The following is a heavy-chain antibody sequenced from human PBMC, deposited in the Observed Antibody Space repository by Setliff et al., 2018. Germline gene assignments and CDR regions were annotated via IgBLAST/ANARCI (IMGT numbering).Heavy chain of an antibody. CDR2: INHSGST. CDR1: GGSFSGYY. D-gene: IGHD3-16*01. V-gene: IGHV4-34*01. Sequence: SETLSLTCAVYGGSFSGYYWSWIRQPPGKGLEWIGEINHSGSTNYNPSLKSRVTISVDTSKNQFPLKLSSVTAADTAVHYCARGHVWGSYYCMDVWGKGTTVTVSS. J-gene: IGHJ6*03. CDR3: ARGHVWGSYYCMDV.